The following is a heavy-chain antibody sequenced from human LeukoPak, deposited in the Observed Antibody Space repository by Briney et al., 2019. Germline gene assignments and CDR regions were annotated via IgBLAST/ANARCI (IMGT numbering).Heavy chain of an antibody. J-gene: IGHJ4*02. D-gene: IGHD3-10*01. V-gene: IGHV1-2*02. CDR1: GYTFTGYY. Sequence: ASVKVSCKASGYTFTGYYIHWVRQAPGQGLEWMGWTNPNSGDTNFAQKFQGRVTMTTDMSISTAYMELNRLTSDDTAVYYCARDGSGSYYFYWGQGTLVTVSS. CDR2: TNPNSGDT. CDR3: ARDGSGSYYFY.